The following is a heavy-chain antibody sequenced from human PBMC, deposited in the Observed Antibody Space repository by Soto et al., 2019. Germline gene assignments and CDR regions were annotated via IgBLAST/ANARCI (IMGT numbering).Heavy chain of an antibody. CDR2: IHPGDSDT. D-gene: IGHD6-13*01. J-gene: IGHJ5*02. CDR1: GYSFTNDW. Sequence: GESLKISCQGSGYSFTNDWVGWVRQIPGRGLEWMGIIHPGDSDTRYSPFFQGQVTISADKSISTAYLQWSSLKASDTAMYYCARHNRYSSTWFEGWFDPWGQGTLVTVSS. CDR3: ARHNRYSSTWFEGWFDP. V-gene: IGHV5-51*01.